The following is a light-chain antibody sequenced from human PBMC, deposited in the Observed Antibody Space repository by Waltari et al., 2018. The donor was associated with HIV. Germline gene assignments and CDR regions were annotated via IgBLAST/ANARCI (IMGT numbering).Light chain of an antibody. J-gene: IGKJ3*01. CDR3: QQYDNLLVT. Sequence: DIQMTQSPSSLSASVGDRVTITCQASQDISNYLNWYQQKPGKAPKLLIYDASNLERGVPSRFSGSGSGTDFTFTISSLQPEDIATYYCQQYDNLLVTFGPGTKVDIK. CDR1: QDISNY. V-gene: IGKV1-33*01. CDR2: DAS.